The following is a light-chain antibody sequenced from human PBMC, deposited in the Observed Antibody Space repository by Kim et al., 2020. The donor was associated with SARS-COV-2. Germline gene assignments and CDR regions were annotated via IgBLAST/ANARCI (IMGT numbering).Light chain of an antibody. CDR3: QNYIGAPYT. CDR1: QGIGDY. Sequence: SASVGDRVTITCRASQGIGDYLAWFQQKPGKVPKLLIYGASTLQSGVPSRFSGSGSGTDFILTISSLQPEDFATYYCQNYIGAPYTFGQGTKRRS. V-gene: IGKV1-27*01. J-gene: IGKJ2*01. CDR2: GAS.